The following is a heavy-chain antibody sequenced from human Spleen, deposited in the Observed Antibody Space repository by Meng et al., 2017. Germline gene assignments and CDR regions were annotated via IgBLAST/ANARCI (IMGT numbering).Heavy chain of an antibody. V-gene: IGHV4-34*01. Sequence: GSLRLSCAVYGGSFSGYYWSWIRQPPGKGLEWIGEISDTGNTNYNPSLKSRVTISVDTSKNQFSVKLTSVTAADTAVYYCVRRAYSIGWFFDYWGRGTLVTVPQ. CDR1: GGSFSGYY. J-gene: IGHJ4*02. D-gene: IGHD6-19*01. CDR2: ISDTGNT. CDR3: VRRAYSIGWFFDY.